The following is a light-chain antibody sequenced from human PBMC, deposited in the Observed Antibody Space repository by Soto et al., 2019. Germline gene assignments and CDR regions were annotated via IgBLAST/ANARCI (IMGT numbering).Light chain of an antibody. CDR1: QSISSW. J-gene: IGKJ1*01. CDR3: QQYNIYWT. Sequence: DIQMTQSPSTLSASVGDRVTITCRASQSISSWLAWYQQKPGKAPKLLMYKASSLESGVPSRFSGSGSGTEFTRTISSLQPDDFATYYCQQYNIYWTFGQGTKVEIK. CDR2: KAS. V-gene: IGKV1-5*03.